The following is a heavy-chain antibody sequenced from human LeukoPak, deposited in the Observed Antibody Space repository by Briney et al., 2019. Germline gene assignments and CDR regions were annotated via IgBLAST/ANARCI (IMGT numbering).Heavy chain of an antibody. CDR2: ISSSSSYI. J-gene: IGHJ4*02. Sequence: KPGGCLRLSCAASGLTFSSYSMNWVRQAPGKGLEWVSSISSSSSYIYYADSVKGRFTISRDNAKNSLYLQMNSLRAEDTAVYYCAREPPSSGWFFDYWGQGTLVTVPS. V-gene: IGHV3-21*01. CDR1: GLTFSSYS. D-gene: IGHD6-19*01. CDR3: AREPPSSGWFFDY.